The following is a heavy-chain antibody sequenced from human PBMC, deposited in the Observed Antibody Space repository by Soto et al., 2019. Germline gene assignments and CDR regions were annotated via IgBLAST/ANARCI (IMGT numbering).Heavy chain of an antibody. J-gene: IGHJ6*02. CDR1: GGSFSGYY. CDR3: ARWVRGQPGRLDV. Sequence: PSETLSLTCAVYGGSFSGYYWIWIRQPPGKGLEWIGEINHSGSTNYNPSLKSRVTISVDTSKNQFSLKLSSVTAADTAVYYCARWVRGQPGRLDVWGQGTTVTVSS. V-gene: IGHV4-34*01. CDR2: INHSGST. D-gene: IGHD5-12*01.